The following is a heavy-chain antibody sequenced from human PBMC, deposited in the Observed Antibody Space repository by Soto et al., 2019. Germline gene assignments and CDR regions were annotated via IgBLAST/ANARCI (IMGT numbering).Heavy chain of an antibody. V-gene: IGHV3-30-3*01. Sequence: GGSLRLSCAASGFTFSSYAMDWVRQAPGKGLEWVAVISYDGSNKYYADSVKGRFTISRDNSKNTLYLQMNSLRAEDTAVYYCARDVLAAGTGRAWPDYWGQGTLVTVSS. CDR2: ISYDGSNK. CDR1: GFTFSSYA. D-gene: IGHD6-19*01. CDR3: ARDVLAAGTGRAWPDY. J-gene: IGHJ4*02.